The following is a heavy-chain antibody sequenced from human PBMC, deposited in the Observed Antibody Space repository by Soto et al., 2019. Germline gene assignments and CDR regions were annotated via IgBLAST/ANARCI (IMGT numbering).Heavy chain of an antibody. J-gene: IGHJ6*01. CDR1: GFTFSSYG. CDR3: AKEYCSSTSGEECGCGYGMDV. D-gene: IGHD2-2*01. Sequence: QVQLVESGGGVVQPGRSLRLSCAASGFTFSSYGMHWVRQAPGKGLEWVAVISYDGSNKYYADSVKGRFTISRDNSKNTLYLQMNSLRAEDTAVYYCAKEYCSSTSGEECGCGYGMDVW. V-gene: IGHV3-30*18. CDR2: ISYDGSNK.